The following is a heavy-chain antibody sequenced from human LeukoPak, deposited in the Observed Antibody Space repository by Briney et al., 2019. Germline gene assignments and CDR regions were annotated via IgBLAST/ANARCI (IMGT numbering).Heavy chain of an antibody. V-gene: IGHV1-46*01. CDR3: ARDGVAVAFYYYYYMDV. CDR1: GYTFSNYY. J-gene: IGHJ6*03. Sequence: GASVKVSCKASGYTFSNYYIHWVRQAPGQGLEWMGIINPSGGSTTYAQKFQGRVTMTRDMSTSTVYMELSRLRSDDTAVYYCARDGVAVAFYYYYYMDVWGKGTTVTVSS. CDR2: INPSGGST. D-gene: IGHD6-19*01.